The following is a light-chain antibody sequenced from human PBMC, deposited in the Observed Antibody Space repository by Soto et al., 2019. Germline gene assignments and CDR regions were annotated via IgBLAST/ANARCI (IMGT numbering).Light chain of an antibody. CDR3: QKYNSAPRT. V-gene: IGKV1-27*01. CDR1: QGISNY. J-gene: IGKJ1*01. CDR2: AAS. Sequence: DIQMTQSPSSLSASVGDRVTITCRASQGISNYLAWYQQKPGKVPHLLIYAASTFQSGVPSRFSGGGSGTDFTLPISSLQPEDVATYYCQKYNSAPRTFGQGTKVEI.